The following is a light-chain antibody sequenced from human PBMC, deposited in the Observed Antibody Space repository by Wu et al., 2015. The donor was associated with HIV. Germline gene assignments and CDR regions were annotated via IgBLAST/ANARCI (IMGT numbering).Light chain of an antibody. V-gene: IGKV3-20*01. Sequence: EIVLTQSPGTQSLSPGERATLSCRASQSVSSSYLAWYQQKPGQAPRLLIYGASSRAIGIPDRFSGSGSGTDFTLTISRLEPEDFAVYYCQQYGSSPWTFGQGTKVEIK. J-gene: IGKJ1*01. CDR1: QSVSSSY. CDR3: QQYGSSPWT. CDR2: GAS.